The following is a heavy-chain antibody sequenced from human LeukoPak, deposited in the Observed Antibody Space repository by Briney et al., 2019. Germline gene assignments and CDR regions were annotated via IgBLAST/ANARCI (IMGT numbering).Heavy chain of an antibody. Sequence: ASVTVSCKASGYTFTTYGITWLRQAPGQGLEWMGWMNPNSGNTGYAQKFQGRVTMTRNTSISTAYMELSSLRSEDTAVYYCARAPQWLVRFAFDIWGQGTMVTVSS. D-gene: IGHD6-19*01. CDR3: ARAPQWLVRFAFDI. V-gene: IGHV1-8*02. CDR2: MNPNSGNT. J-gene: IGHJ3*02. CDR1: GYTFTTYG.